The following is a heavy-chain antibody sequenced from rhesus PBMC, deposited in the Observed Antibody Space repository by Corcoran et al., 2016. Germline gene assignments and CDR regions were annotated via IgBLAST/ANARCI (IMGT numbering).Heavy chain of an antibody. J-gene: IGHJ4*01. V-gene: IGHV4-169*02. CDR2: IYGSGNST. CDR1: GGSISSSY. Sequence: QLQLQESGPGLVKPSETLSVTCAVSGGSISSSYWSWIRQAPGKGLEWIGYIYGSGNSTNYNPSLKCRVTLSVDTSKNQLSLKLSSVTAADTAVYYCASGSGSYTYFDYWGQGVLVTVSS. D-gene: IGHD3-16*01. CDR3: ASGSGSYTYFDY.